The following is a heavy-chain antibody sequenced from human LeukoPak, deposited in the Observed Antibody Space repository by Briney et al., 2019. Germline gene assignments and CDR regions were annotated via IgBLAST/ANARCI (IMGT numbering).Heavy chain of an antibody. CDR2: IGTGGDT. Sequence: GGSLRLSCAASGFSLSTYDMQWVRQPTGKGREWVSAIGTGGDTYYPDSVKGRFIISRENGRNSLYLEMNSVRAGDTAVYYCVRAPTSLPGTADRWGQGTLVTVSS. D-gene: IGHD5-18*01. V-gene: IGHV3-13*04. CDR1: GFSLSTYD. CDR3: VRAPTSLPGTADR. J-gene: IGHJ5*02.